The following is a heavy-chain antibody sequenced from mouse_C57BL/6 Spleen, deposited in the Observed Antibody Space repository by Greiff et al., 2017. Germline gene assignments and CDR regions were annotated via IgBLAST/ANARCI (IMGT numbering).Heavy chain of an antibody. CDR2: INPNNGGT. Sequence: EVPLQQSGPELVKPGASVKIPCKASGYTFTDYNMDWVKQSHGKSLEWIGDINPNNGGTIYNQKFKGKATLTVDKSSSTAYMEHRSLTSEDTAVYYCARRRANWDYFDYWGQGTTLTVSS. V-gene: IGHV1-18*01. CDR3: ARRRANWDYFDY. J-gene: IGHJ2*01. CDR1: GYTFTDYN. D-gene: IGHD4-1*01.